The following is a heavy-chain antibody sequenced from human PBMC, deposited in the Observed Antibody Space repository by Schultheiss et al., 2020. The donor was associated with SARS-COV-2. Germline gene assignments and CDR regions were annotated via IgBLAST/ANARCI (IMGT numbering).Heavy chain of an antibody. Sequence: SETLSLTCTVSGGSISSGGYYWSWIRQPPGKGLEWIGYIYYSGSTNYNPSLKSRVTISVDTSKNQFSLKLSSVTAADTAVYYCARTSASTVAMPIWGQGTMVTVSS. CDR2: IYYSGST. CDR1: GGSISSGGYY. D-gene: IGHD4-23*01. J-gene: IGHJ3*02. CDR3: ARTSASTVAMPI. V-gene: IGHV4-61*08.